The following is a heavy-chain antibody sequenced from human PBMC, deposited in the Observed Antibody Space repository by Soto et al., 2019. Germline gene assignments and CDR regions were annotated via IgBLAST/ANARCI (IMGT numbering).Heavy chain of an antibody. V-gene: IGHV3-7*01. D-gene: IGHD6-19*01. J-gene: IGHJ4*02. CDR1: GFTFSSYW. CDR3: ARDIDSSGWLLDY. Sequence: GGSLRLSCAASGFTFSSYWMSWVRQAPGKGLEWVANIKQDGSGKYYVDSVKGRFTISRDNAKNSLYLQMNSLRAEDTAVYYCARDIDSSGWLLDYWGQGTLVTVSS. CDR2: IKQDGSGK.